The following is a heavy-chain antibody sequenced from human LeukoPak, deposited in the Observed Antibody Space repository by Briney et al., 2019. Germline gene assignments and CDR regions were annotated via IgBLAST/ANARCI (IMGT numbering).Heavy chain of an antibody. V-gene: IGHV4-59*12. CDR2: IYYSGST. Sequence: SSETLSLTCTVSGGSISSYYWSWIRQPPGKGLEWIGYIYYSGSTNYNPSLKSRVTISVDTSKNQFSLKLSSVTAADTAVYYCASRYYYDSSGYYNWFDPWGQGTLVTVSS. J-gene: IGHJ5*02. CDR3: ASRYYYDSSGYYNWFDP. CDR1: GGSISSYY. D-gene: IGHD3-22*01.